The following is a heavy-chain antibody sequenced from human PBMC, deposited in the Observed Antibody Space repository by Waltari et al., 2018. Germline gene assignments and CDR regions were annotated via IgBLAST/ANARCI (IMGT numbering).Heavy chain of an antibody. D-gene: IGHD3-3*01. CDR3: ARGAYYDFWGAF. J-gene: IGHJ3*01. V-gene: IGHV4-38-2*02. CDR1: GYSVSSNYY. Sequence: QVQLQESGPGLVKPSETLSLTCSVSGYSVSSNYYWGWIRQPPGKGLEWIGSIYHSGTTYYNPSLKSRVTISVDTSKNQFSLKLTSVTATDTAVYYCARGAYYDFWGAF. CDR2: IYHSGTT.